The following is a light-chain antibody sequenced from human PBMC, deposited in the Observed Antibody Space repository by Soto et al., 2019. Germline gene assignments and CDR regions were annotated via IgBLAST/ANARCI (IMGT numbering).Light chain of an antibody. J-gene: IGLJ1*01. CDR2: EVT. Sequence: QSALTQPASVSGAPGQSITISCTGTSSDVGSYDLVSWYQQHPGKAPKVMIIEVTKRPSGVSNRFSGSKSGNTASLTISGLQAEDEDDDYCCSFAATTIPYVFGTGTKLTVL. CDR1: SSDVGSYDL. CDR3: CSFAATTIPYV. V-gene: IGLV2-23*02.